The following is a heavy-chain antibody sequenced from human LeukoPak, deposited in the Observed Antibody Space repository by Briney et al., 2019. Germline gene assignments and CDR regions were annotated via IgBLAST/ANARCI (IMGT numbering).Heavy chain of an antibody. V-gene: IGHV4-34*01. D-gene: IGHD3-3*01. CDR2: INHSGST. Sequence: PSETLSLTCAVYGGSFSGYYWSWIRQPPGKGLEWIGEINHSGSTNYNPSLKSRVTISVDTSKNQFSLKLSSVTAADTAVYYCARLRITIFGVDNYYYYMDVWGKGTTVTVSS. CDR1: GGSFSGYY. J-gene: IGHJ6*03. CDR3: ARLRITIFGVDNYYYYMDV.